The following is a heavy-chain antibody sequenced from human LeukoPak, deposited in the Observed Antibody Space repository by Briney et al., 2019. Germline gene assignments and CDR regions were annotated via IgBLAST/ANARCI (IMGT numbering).Heavy chain of an antibody. CDR1: GGPFSGYY. Sequence: SETLSLTCAVYGGPFSGYYWSWIRQPPGKGLEWIGEINHSGSTNYNPSLKSRVTTSVDTSKNQFSLKLSSVTAADTAVYYCARAALRYFDWSLRFSAFDIWGQGTMVTVSS. D-gene: IGHD3-9*01. J-gene: IGHJ3*02. CDR3: ARAALRYFDWSLRFSAFDI. V-gene: IGHV4-34*01. CDR2: INHSGST.